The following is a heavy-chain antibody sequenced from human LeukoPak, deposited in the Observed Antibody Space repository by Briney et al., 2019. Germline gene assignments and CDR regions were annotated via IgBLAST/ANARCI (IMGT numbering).Heavy chain of an antibody. Sequence: SETLSLTCTVSGGSLSSDYWSWIRQPPGKGLEWIGYIYYSGSTNYNPSLKSRVTMSVDTSNKQFSLTLSSVTAADTAVYYCARRGREMGTIRAFDIWGQGTMVTVSS. CDR1: GGSLSSDY. CDR2: IYYSGST. CDR3: ARRGREMGTIRAFDI. V-gene: IGHV4-59*08. J-gene: IGHJ3*02. D-gene: IGHD5-24*01.